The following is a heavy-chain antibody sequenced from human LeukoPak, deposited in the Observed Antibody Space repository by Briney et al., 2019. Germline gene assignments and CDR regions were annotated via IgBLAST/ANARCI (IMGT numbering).Heavy chain of an antibody. CDR3: AKGGVSDRGSWYGDYFDY. V-gene: IGHV3-30*18. CDR2: VSYDESSI. J-gene: IGHJ4*02. D-gene: IGHD6-13*01. Sequence: GGSLRLSCAASGFTFSTYGMHWVRQAPGKGLEWVAVVSYDESSIYYADAVKDRFAISRDNSKETLYLQMNGLRSEDTAIYYCAKGGVSDRGSWYGDYFDYWGQGTLVTVSS. CDR1: GFTFSTYG.